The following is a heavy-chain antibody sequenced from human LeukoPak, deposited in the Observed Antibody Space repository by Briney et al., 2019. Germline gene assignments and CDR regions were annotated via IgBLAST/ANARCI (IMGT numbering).Heavy chain of an antibody. V-gene: IGHV3-74*01. CDR3: AREVLDSYSSGWQFDY. J-gene: IGHJ4*02. D-gene: IGHD6-19*01. CDR1: GFTFSSYW. Sequence: GGSLRLSCAASGFTFSSYWMHRVRQAPGKGLVWVSRINSEGGRTFYADSVKGRFTISRDNAKNTLYLQMNSLRAEDTAVYYCAREVLDSYSSGWQFDYWGQGTLVTVSS. CDR2: INSEGGRT.